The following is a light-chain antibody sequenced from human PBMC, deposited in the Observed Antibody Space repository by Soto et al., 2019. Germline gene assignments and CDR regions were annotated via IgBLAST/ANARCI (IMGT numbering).Light chain of an antibody. J-gene: IGLJ2*01. Sequence: QSALTQPASVSGSPGQSITISCTGTSSDIGAYNYVSWYQQHPGKAPKLMIYDVNNRPSGVSNRFSGSKSGNTASLTISGLQAEDEADYYCSSYTSSYTLVSGGGTKVTVL. CDR1: SSDIGAYNY. CDR3: SSYTSSYTLV. CDR2: DVN. V-gene: IGLV2-14*01.